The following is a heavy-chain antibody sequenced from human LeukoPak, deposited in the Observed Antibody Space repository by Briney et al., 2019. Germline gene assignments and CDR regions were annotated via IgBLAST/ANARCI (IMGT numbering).Heavy chain of an antibody. J-gene: IGHJ5*02. Sequence: PGGSLRLSCSASGFTFSSYSMHWVRQAPGKGLQYVSSISSNGGSTYYADSVKGRSTISRDNSKNTLYLQMSSLRPEDTAVYYCAKGSADGDYAAWGQGTLVTVSS. CDR3: AKGSADGDYAA. CDR1: GFTFSSYS. V-gene: IGHV3-64D*09. D-gene: IGHD4-17*01. CDR2: ISSNGGST.